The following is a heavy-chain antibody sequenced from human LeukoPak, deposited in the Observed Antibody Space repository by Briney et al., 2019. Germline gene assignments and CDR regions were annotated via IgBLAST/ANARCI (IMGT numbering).Heavy chain of an antibody. V-gene: IGHV3-53*05. CDR3: ARDPGGGHFDY. D-gene: IGHD3-16*01. CDR2: IYRGGNT. CDR1: GFTVSSNY. Sequence: PGGSLRLSCAASGFTVSSNYMNWVRQAPGKGLEWVSVIYRGGNTYYAESVKGRFTISRDTSKNTLYLQMNSLRAEDTAVYYCARDPGGGHFDYWGQGTLVTVSS. J-gene: IGHJ4*02.